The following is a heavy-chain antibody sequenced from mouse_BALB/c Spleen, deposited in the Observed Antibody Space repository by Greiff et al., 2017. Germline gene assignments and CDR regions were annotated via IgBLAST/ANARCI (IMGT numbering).Heavy chain of an antibody. CDR3: TRGRTWDYDY. CDR2: INPSNGGT. CDR1: GYTFTSYY. V-gene: IGHV1-53*01. Sequence: VQLQQSGAELVKPGASVKLSCKASGYTFTSYYMYWVKQRPGQGLEWIGEINPSNGGTNFNEKFKNKATLTVDKSSSMVYMQLSSLTSEDSAVYYCTRGRTWDYDYWGQGTTRTVSS. J-gene: IGHJ2*01.